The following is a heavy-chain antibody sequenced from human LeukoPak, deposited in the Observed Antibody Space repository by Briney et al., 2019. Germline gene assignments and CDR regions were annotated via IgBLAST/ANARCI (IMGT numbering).Heavy chain of an antibody. J-gene: IGHJ5*02. CDR3: ARSRGGRIAAGRNWFDP. V-gene: IGHV4-39*01. CDR2: IYYSGST. CDR1: GGSISSGGYF. Sequence: SETLSLTCNVSGGSISSGGYFWGWIRQPPGRELEWIGNIYYSGSTYYNPSLKSRVTISIDTSKNQFSLKLSSVTAADTAVYYCARSRGGRIAAGRNWFDPWGQGTLVTVSS. D-gene: IGHD6-13*01.